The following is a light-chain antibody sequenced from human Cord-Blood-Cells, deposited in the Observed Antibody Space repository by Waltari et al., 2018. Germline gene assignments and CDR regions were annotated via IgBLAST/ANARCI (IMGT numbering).Light chain of an antibody. CDR1: QSVSSSY. Sequence: EIVLTHTPGTLPLSPGERATLSCRASQSVSSSYLAWYQQKPGQAPRLLIYGASSRATCIPNRFSGSGSGTDFTRTISRLEPEDLAVYYCQPYGSSPLSFSQGTKVEIK. CDR2: GAS. V-gene: IGKV3-20*01. CDR3: QPYGSSPLS. J-gene: IGKJ1*01.